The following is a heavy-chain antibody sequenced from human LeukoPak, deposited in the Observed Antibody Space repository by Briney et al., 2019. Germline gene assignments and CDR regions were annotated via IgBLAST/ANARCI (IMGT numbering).Heavy chain of an antibody. CDR1: CGPIRGTSYY. D-gene: IGHD4-11*01. J-gene: IGHJ4*02. CDR3: ARPLTGYSNTFVY. CDR2: VSYSGSP. Sequence: SETLSLTCTVSCGPIRGTSYYWGWIRQSPGKGLEWIGSVSYSGSPYYNPSLKSRVAISIDTSKNLFSLELTSVTAADTAVYYCARPLTGYSNTFVYWGQGTLVTVS. V-gene: IGHV4-39*01.